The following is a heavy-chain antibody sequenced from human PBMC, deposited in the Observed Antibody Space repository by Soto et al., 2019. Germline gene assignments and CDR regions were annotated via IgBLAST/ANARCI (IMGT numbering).Heavy chain of an antibody. V-gene: IGHV3-23*01. CDR3: AKVRDSSGFDAFDI. Sequence: PGGSLRLSCAASGFTFSSHWMHWVRQVPGKGLEWVSVTTDSYDSTYYADSVKGRFTISRDNSKNTLFLQMNSLRAEDTAVYYCAKVRDSSGFDAFDIWGQGTMVTVSS. D-gene: IGHD3-22*01. CDR2: TTDSYDST. CDR1: GFTFSSHW. J-gene: IGHJ3*02.